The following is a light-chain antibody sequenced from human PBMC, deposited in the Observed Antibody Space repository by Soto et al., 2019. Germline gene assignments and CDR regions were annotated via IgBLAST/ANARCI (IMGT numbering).Light chain of an antibody. CDR1: QAVNTR. V-gene: IGKV3-11*01. J-gene: IGKJ1*01. CDR3: HQRQSWPRT. CDR2: LAS. Sequence: EIVLTQSPATLSSFPGDRVTLSCRASQAVNTRLAWYQHKPGQAPRLLIYLASNRAAGAPARFSGSGSGTDFTLTISDVEPEDFAVYYCHQRQSWPRTFGQGTKWISN.